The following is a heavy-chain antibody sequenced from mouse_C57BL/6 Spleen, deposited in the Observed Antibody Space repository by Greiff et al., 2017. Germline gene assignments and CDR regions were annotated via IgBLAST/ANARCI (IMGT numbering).Heavy chain of an antibody. J-gene: IGHJ3*01. Sequence: EVQGVESGGGLVQPGGSLSLSCAASGFTFTDYYMSWVRQPPGKALEWLGFIRNKANGYTTEYSASVKGRFTISSDNSQSILYLQMKALRAEASATYYCARYDYYYGSAYRGQGTLVTVSA. V-gene: IGHV7-3*01. CDR3: ARYDYYYGSAY. CDR1: GFTFTDYY. D-gene: IGHD1-1*01. CDR2: IRNKANGYTT.